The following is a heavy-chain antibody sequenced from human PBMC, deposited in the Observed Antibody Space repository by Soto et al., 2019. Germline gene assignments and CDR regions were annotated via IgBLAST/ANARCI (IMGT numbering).Heavy chain of an antibody. Sequence: PGGSLRLSCAASGFTFSSYGMHWVRQAPGKGLEWVAVISYDGSNKYYADSVKGRFTISRDNSKNTLYLQMNSLRAEDTAVYYCALEGNWNCNTHFDYWGQGTLVTVSS. D-gene: IGHD1-7*01. CDR1: GFTFSSYG. CDR2: ISYDGSNK. V-gene: IGHV3-30*03. J-gene: IGHJ4*02. CDR3: ALEGNWNCNTHFDY.